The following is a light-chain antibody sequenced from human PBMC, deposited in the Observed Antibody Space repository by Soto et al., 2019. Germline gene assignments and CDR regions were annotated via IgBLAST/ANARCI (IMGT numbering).Light chain of an antibody. J-gene: IGLJ2*01. Sequence: QSVLTQPPSASGTPGQRVTISCSGSSSNIGSNTVNWYQQLPGTAPKLLIYSNNQRPSGVPDRFSGSKSGTSASLAISGLQSEYAADYYCAAWDDSLNGVVFGGGTKLTVL. CDR1: SSNIGSNT. CDR3: AAWDDSLNGVV. CDR2: SNN. V-gene: IGLV1-44*01.